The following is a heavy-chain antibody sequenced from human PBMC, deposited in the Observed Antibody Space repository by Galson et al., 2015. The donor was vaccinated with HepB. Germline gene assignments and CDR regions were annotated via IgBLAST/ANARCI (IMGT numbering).Heavy chain of an antibody. D-gene: IGHD2-21*01. CDR3: GRGVVEGIDY. CDR1: GYFFTYND. Sequence: SVKVSCTASGYFFTYNDINWVRQATGQGLEWMGWMSPKSGNTGYAQKFQGRVTMTRDTSINAAYMELSSLTSEDTAVYYCGRGVVEGIDYWGQGTLVTVSS. V-gene: IGHV1-8*01. J-gene: IGHJ4*02. CDR2: MSPKSGNT.